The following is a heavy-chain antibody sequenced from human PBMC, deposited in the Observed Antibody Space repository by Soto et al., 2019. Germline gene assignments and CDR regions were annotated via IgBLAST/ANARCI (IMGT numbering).Heavy chain of an antibody. Sequence: PSQTLSLTCAISGDSVSSNSAAWNWIRQSPSRGLEWLGGTYYRSKWYNDYAVSVKSRITINPDTSKNQFSLQLNSVTPEDTAVYYCAREGRYCSSTSCYKDYYYYGMDVWGQGTTVTVSS. CDR3: AREGRYCSSTSCYKDYYYYGMDV. CDR2: TYYRSKWYN. CDR1: GDSVSSNSAA. V-gene: IGHV6-1*01. J-gene: IGHJ6*02. D-gene: IGHD2-2*02.